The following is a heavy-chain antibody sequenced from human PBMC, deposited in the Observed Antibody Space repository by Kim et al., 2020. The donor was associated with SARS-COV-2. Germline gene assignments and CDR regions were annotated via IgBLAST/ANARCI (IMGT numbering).Heavy chain of an antibody. J-gene: IGHJ4*02. D-gene: IGHD6-13*01. CDR1: GFTFSRSA. CDR2: ITDTGITT. Sequence: GGSLRLSCAASGFTFSRSAMTWVRHAPGKGLEWVSTITDTGITTYYSESVKGRFTVYRYNAMQTLFLQFKRLRVDDTALYYCAKDSPGYSSSIEVYWGQGTLVSVSS. CDR3: AKDSPGYSSSIEVY. V-gene: IGHV3-23*01.